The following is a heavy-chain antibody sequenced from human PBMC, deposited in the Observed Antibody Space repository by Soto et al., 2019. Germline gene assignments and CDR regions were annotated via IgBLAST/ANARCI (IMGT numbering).Heavy chain of an antibody. CDR3: AKDPSTGHADL. Sequence: GGSLRLSCAASGFIFGTYAMTWVRQAPGKGLEWVSGISPTGNTHYADSVEGRFTISRDDSKNTFYLQMNNLRADDTGVYYCAKDPSTGHADLWGQGTLVTVS. CDR1: GFIFGTYA. D-gene: IGHD3-9*01. CDR2: ISPTGNT. J-gene: IGHJ5*02. V-gene: IGHV3-23*01.